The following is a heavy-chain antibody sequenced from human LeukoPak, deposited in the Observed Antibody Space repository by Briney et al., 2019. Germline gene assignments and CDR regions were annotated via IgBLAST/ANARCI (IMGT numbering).Heavy chain of an antibody. CDR1: GGSFSGYY. V-gene: IGHV4-34*01. CDR2: INHSGST. CDR3: ARTEGGSSSGDY. D-gene: IGHD6-6*01. J-gene: IGHJ4*02. Sequence: SETLSLTCAVYGGSFSGYYWSWIRQPPGKGLERIGEINHSGSTNYNPSLKSRVTISVDTSKNQFSLKLSSVTAADTAVYYCARTEGGSSSGDYWGQGTLVTVSS.